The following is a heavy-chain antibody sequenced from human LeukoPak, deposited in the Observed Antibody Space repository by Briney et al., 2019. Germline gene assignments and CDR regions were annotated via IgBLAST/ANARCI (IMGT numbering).Heavy chain of an antibody. CDR2: ISGGGGAT. Sequence: PGGSLRLSCAASGFTFSSYAMNWVRQAPGKGLEWVSGISGGGGATYYADSVKGRFTISRNNSKNTLYVQMNSLRAEDTAVYYCTKEALGVRGDADWGQGTLVTVSS. CDR3: TKEALGVRGDAD. CDR1: GFTFSSYA. D-gene: IGHD3-10*01. J-gene: IGHJ4*02. V-gene: IGHV3-23*01.